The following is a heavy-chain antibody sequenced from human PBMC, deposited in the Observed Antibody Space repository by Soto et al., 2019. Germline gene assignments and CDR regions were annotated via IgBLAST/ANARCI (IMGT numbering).Heavy chain of an antibody. CDR2: VSGSGGST. V-gene: IGHV3-23*01. D-gene: IGHD3-3*01. Sequence: GVSLRLSCAASGFTSSSDARSWVRPAPGKGLEWVSAVSGSGGSTYYADSVKGRFTISRDNSKNTLYLKMNSLRAEDTAVDYFAKPEWMFYCCGQGTLGTVSS. J-gene: IGHJ4*02. CDR3: AKPEWMFYC. CDR1: GFTSSSDA.